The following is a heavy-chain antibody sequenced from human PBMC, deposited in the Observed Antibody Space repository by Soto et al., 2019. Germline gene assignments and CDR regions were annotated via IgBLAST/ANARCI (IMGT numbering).Heavy chain of an antibody. CDR2: IIPILGIA. J-gene: IGHJ4*02. D-gene: IGHD5-12*01. V-gene: IGHV1-69*02. CDR1: GGTFSSYT. CDR3: ARAPGMATISRPFDY. Sequence: QVQLVQSGAEVKKPGSSVKVSCKASGGTFSSYTISWVRQAPGQGLEWMGRIIPILGIANYAQKFQGRVTITADKSTSTADMELSSLRSEDTAVYYCARAPGMATISRPFDYWGQGTLVTVSS.